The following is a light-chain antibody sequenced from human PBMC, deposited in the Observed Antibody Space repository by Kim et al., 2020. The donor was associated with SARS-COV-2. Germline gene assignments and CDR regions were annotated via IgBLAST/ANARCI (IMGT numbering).Light chain of an antibody. CDR2: QDT. Sequence: SYELTQPPSVSVSPGQTASITCSGDKLGEKYACWYQQKPGQSPVLVIYQDTKRPSGIPERFSGSNSGNTATLTISGTQAMDEADSYCQTWDSITVVFGGGTKLTVL. CDR1: KLGEKY. V-gene: IGLV3-1*01. CDR3: QTWDSITVV. J-gene: IGLJ2*01.